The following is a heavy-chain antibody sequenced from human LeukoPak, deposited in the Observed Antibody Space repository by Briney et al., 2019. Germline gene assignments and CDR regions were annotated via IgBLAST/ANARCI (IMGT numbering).Heavy chain of an antibody. CDR2: ISYDGSNK. CDR3: AKHGENYYGSGSYAY. Sequence: RGRSERLSCAASGFTFSNYDMHWVRQAPGKGLEWVAVISYDGSNKYSADSVKGRFTISRDNSKNTLYLEMNSLRAEDTAVYYCAKHGENYYGSGSYAYWGQGTVVTVSS. J-gene: IGHJ4*02. D-gene: IGHD3-10*01. CDR1: GFTFSNYD. V-gene: IGHV3-30*18.